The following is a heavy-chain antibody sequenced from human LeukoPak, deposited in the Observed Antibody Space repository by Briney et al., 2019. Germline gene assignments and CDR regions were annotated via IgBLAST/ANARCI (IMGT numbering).Heavy chain of an antibody. CDR1: GYTFTSYA. CDR3: ARDITTGTTRFDP. Sequence: GASVKVSCKASGYTFTSYAMHWVRQAPGQRLEWMGWINAGNGNTKYSQKFQGRVTITRDTSASTVYMELSRLRPEDTAVYYCARDITTGTTRFDPWGQGTLVTVSS. D-gene: IGHD1-1*01. CDR2: INAGNGNT. J-gene: IGHJ5*02. V-gene: IGHV1-3*01.